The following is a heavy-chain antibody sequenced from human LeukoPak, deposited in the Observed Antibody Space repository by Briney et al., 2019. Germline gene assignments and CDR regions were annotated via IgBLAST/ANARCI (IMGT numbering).Heavy chain of an antibody. CDR3: ARASFTYGDYGDNWFDP. CDR1: GFTFSSYG. CDR2: ISYDAKNK. V-gene: IGHV3-30*03. J-gene: IGHJ5*02. Sequence: GGSLRLSCAASGFTFSSYGMHWVRQAPGKGLEWVAVISYDAKNKNYADSVKGRFTISRDNFMNMLYLQMNSLRVEDTAVYYCARASFTYGDYGDNWFDPWGQGTLVTVSS. D-gene: IGHD4-17*01.